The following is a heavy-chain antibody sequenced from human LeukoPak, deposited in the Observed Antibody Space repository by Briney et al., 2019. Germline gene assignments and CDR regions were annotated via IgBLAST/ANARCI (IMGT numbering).Heavy chain of an antibody. Sequence: SETLSLTCTVSGGSISSYYWSWIRQPPGKGLEWIGYIYYSGSTNYNPSLKSRVTISVDTSKNQFSLKLSSVTAADTAVYYCARAPNNWVYYYMDVGGKGTTVTVSS. J-gene: IGHJ6*03. CDR3: ARAPNNWVYYYMDV. V-gene: IGHV4-59*12. CDR1: GGSISSYY. CDR2: IYYSGST. D-gene: IGHD1-20*01.